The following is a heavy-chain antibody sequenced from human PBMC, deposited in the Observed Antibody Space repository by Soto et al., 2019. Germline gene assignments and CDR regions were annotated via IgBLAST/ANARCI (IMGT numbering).Heavy chain of an antibody. CDR1: GYTFTSYY. J-gene: IGHJ6*02. D-gene: IGHD1-1*01. CDR3: ARVRTRTGPWQYYYYGMDV. V-gene: IGHV1-46*01. CDR2: INPSGGST. Sequence: ASVKVSCKASGYTFTSYYMHWVRQAPGQGLEWMGIINPSGGSTSYAQKFQGRVTMTRDTSTSTVYMELSSLRSEDTAVYYCARVRTRTGPWQYYYYGMDVWGQGTTVTVSS.